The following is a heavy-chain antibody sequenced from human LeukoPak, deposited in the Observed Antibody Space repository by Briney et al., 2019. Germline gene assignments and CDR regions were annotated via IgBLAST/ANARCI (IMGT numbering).Heavy chain of an antibody. CDR2: IRSKAYGGTT. CDR1: GFTFGDYA. CDR3: NGGYYFGSGSYPGRDAFDI. V-gene: IGHV3-49*03. J-gene: IGHJ3*02. Sequence: GGSLRLPCTASGFTFGDYAMSWLRQAPGKGLEWVGFIRSKAYGGTTEYAASVKGRFTISRDDSKSIAYLQMNSLKTEDTAVYYCNGGYYFGSGSYPGRDAFDIWGQGTMVTVSS. D-gene: IGHD3-10*01.